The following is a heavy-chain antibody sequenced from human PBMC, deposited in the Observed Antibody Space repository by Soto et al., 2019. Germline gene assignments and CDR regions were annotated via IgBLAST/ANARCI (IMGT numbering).Heavy chain of an antibody. Sequence: GGSLRLSCAASGFTFSSYAMSWVRQAPGKGLEWVSAISGSGGSTYYADSVKGRFTISRDNSKNTRYLQMNSLRAEDTAVYYCAKDRSGEPIVVAARGFYFDYWGQGTLVTVSS. CDR2: ISGSGGST. D-gene: IGHD2-15*01. J-gene: IGHJ4*02. V-gene: IGHV3-23*01. CDR1: GFTFSSYA. CDR3: AKDRSGEPIVVAARGFYFDY.